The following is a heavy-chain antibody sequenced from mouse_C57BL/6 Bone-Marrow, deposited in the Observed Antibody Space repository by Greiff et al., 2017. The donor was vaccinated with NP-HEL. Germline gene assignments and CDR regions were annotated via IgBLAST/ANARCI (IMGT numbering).Heavy chain of an antibody. CDR2: ISSGGSYT. J-gene: IGHJ3*01. CDR1: GFTFSSYG. D-gene: IGHD2-4*01. V-gene: IGHV5-6*01. Sequence: EVQLVESGGDLVKPGGSLKLSCAASGFTFSSYGMSWVRQTPDKRLEWVATISSGGSYTYYPDSVKGRFTISRDNAKNTLYLQMSSLKSEDTAMYYCARQAIYYDLWFAYWGQGTLVTVSA. CDR3: ARQAIYYDLWFAY.